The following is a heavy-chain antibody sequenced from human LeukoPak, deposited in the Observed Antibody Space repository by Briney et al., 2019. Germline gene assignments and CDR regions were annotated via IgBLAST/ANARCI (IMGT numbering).Heavy chain of an antibody. J-gene: IGHJ6*03. CDR3: ARLVNDYYGSGSYYNANYYYYMDV. V-gene: IGHV4-34*01. CDR1: GGSFSGYY. D-gene: IGHD3-10*01. CDR2: INHSGST. Sequence: SETLSLTCAVYGGSFSGYYWSWIRQPPGKGLEWIGEINHSGSTNYNPSLKSRVTISVDTSKNQFSLKLSSVTAADTAVYYCARLVNDYYGSGSYYNANYYYYMDVWGKGTTVTISS.